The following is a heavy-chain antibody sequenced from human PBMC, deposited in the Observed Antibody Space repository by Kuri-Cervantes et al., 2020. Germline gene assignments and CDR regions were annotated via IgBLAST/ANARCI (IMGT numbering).Heavy chain of an antibody. CDR3: ARLGTGGSYYYDY. Sequence: GSLRLSCAVYGGSFSGYYWGWIRQPPGKGLEWIGSIYHSGSTYYNPSLKSRATISVDTSKNQFSLKLSSVTAADTAVYYCARLGTGGSYYYDYWGQGTLVTVSS. CDR1: GGSFSGYY. J-gene: IGHJ4*02. CDR2: IYHSGST. D-gene: IGHD1-26*01. V-gene: IGHV4-38-2*01.